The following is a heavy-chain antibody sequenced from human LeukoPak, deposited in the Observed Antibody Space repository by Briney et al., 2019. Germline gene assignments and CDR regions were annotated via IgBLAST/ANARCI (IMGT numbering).Heavy chain of an antibody. CDR3: AREFNGGNGLYYYYYMDV. D-gene: IGHD4-23*01. J-gene: IGHJ6*03. Sequence: GGSLRLSCAASGFTFSSYEMNWVRQAPGKGLEWVSYISSSGSTIYYADSVKGRFTISRDNAKNSPYLQMNSPRAEDTAVYYCAREFNGGNGLYYYYYMDVWGKGTTVTVSS. V-gene: IGHV3-48*03. CDR2: ISSSGSTI. CDR1: GFTFSSYE.